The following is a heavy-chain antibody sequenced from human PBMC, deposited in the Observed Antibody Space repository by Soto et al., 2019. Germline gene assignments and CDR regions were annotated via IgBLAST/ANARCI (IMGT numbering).Heavy chain of an antibody. CDR2: IYYSGST. V-gene: IGHV4-30-4*01. Sequence: PSETLSLTCTVSGGSISSGDYYWSWIRQPPGKGLEWIGYIYYSGSTYYNPSLKSRVTISVDTSKNQFSLKLSSVTAADTAVYYCAKGTGTTIFGYWGQGTLFTVSS. CDR3: AKGTGTTIFGY. CDR1: GGSISSGDYY. D-gene: IGHD1-7*01. J-gene: IGHJ4*02.